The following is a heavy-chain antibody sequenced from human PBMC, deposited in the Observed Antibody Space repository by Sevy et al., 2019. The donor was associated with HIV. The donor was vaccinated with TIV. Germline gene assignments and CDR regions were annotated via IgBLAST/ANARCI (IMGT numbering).Heavy chain of an antibody. CDR1: GGSISSSSYY. Sequence: SETLSLTCTVSGGSISSSSYYWGWIRQPPGKGLEWIGSIYYSGSTYYNPSLKSRVTISVDTSKNQFSLKLSSVTAADTAVYYCARQAIFGVVTAYYYGMDVWGQGTTVTVSS. CDR3: ARQAIFGVVTAYYYGMDV. CDR2: IYYSGST. D-gene: IGHD3-3*01. V-gene: IGHV4-39*01. J-gene: IGHJ6*02.